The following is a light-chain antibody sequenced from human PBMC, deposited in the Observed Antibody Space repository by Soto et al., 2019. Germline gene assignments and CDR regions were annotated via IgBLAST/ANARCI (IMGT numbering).Light chain of an antibody. J-gene: IGLJ3*02. CDR1: SSDVGGYNY. Sequence: QSALTQPPSASGSPGQSVTISCTGASSDVGGYNYVSWCQQHPGKAPKLIIYEVTKRPSGVPDRFSGSKSGNTASLTVSGLQAEDEADYYCSSYAGSNNLVFGGGTKLTVL. CDR3: SSYAGSNNLV. V-gene: IGLV2-8*01. CDR2: EVT.